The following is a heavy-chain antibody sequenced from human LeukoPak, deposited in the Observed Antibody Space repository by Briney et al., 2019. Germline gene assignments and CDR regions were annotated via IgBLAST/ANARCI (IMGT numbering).Heavy chain of an antibody. CDR1: GFTFSNYD. V-gene: IGHV3-23*01. J-gene: IGHJ4*02. CDR3: AKELDSSGYFDY. CDR2: ITGSGGST. D-gene: IGHD3-22*01. Sequence: GGSLRLSCAASGFTFSNYDMSWVRQAPGKGLEWVSGITGSGGSTYHADSVKGRFTISRDNSKNTLYLQMNSLRAEDTAVYYCAKELDSSGYFDYWGQGTLVTVSS.